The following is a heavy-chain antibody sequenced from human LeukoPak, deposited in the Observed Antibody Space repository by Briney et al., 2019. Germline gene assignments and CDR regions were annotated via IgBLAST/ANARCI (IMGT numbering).Heavy chain of an antibody. CDR2: IYYSGST. CDR1: GGSISSSSYY. J-gene: IGHJ4*02. D-gene: IGHD2-2*01. V-gene: IGHV4-39*01. Sequence: SETLSLTCTVSGGSISSSSYYWGWIRQPPGKGLEWIGSIYYSGSTYYNPSLKSRVTISVDTSKNQFSLKLSSVTAVDTAVYYCARQLGYCSSTSCYADKVDYWGQGTLVTVSS. CDR3: ARQLGYCSSTSCYADKVDY.